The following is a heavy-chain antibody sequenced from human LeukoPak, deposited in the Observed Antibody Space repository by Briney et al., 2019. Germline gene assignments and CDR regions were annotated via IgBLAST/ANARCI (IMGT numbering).Heavy chain of an antibody. V-gene: IGHV1-2*02. Sequence: ASVKVSCKASGYTFTGYYMHWVRQAPGQGLEWMGWINPNSGGTNYAQKFQGRVTMTRDTSISTAYMELSRLRPDDAAVYYCARDGLIAAAGTNWFDPWGQGTLVTVSS. CDR2: INPNSGGT. J-gene: IGHJ5*02. CDR1: GYTFTGYY. CDR3: ARDGLIAAAGTNWFDP. D-gene: IGHD6-13*01.